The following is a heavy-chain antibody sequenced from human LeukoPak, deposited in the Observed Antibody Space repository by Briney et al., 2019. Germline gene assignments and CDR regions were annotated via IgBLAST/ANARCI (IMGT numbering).Heavy chain of an antibody. D-gene: IGHD3-3*01. CDR2: IYYSGST. CDR1: GGSISSYC. V-gene: IGHV4-59*08. Sequence: SETLSLTCTVSGGSISSYCWSWIRQPPGKGLEWIGYIYYSGSTNYNPSLESRVTISVDTSKNQFSLKLSSVTAADTAVYYCARQRFLEWYFDYWGQGTLVTVSS. CDR3: ARQRFLEWYFDY. J-gene: IGHJ4*02.